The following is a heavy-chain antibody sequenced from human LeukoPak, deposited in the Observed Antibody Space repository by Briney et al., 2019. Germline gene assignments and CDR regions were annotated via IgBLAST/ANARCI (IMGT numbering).Heavy chain of an antibody. V-gene: IGHV3-48*03. CDR1: GFTFSSYE. Sequence: GGSLRLSCAASGFTFSSYEMNWVRQAPGKGLEWVSYISSSGTTIYYADSVKGRFTISRDNAKNSLYLQMNGLRAEDTAVYYCARRYCSSTSCLIDYWGQGTWSPSPQ. CDR3: ARRYCSSTSCLIDY. J-gene: IGHJ4*02. CDR2: ISSSGTTI. D-gene: IGHD2-2*01.